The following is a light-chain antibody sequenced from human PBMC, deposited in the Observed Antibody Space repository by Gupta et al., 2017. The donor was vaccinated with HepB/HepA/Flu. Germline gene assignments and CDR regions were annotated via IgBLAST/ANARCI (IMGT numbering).Light chain of an antibody. V-gene: IGLV2-14*01. CDR1: RTDVRGYKY. Sequence: QSALTQPASVSGAPGQSITISCTGTRTDVRGYKYVSWYQQHPGKAPKLVIFDVRTRPSGVSNRFSGSKSGNTASLTISGLQAEDEADYYCSSYTTTSTWVFGGGTKLTVL. J-gene: IGLJ3*02. CDR3: SSYTTTSTWV. CDR2: DVR.